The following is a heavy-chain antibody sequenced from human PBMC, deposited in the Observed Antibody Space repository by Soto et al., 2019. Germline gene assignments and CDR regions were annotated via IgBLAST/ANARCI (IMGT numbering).Heavy chain of an antibody. Sequence: GGSLRLSCSASGFTFSSYAMHWVRQAPGKGLEYVSAISSNGGSTYYADSVKGRFTISRDNSKNTLYLQMNSLRAEDTAVYYCARGWPGRGGYVDYWGQGXLVTVYS. CDR1: GFTFSSYA. V-gene: IGHV3-64*04. J-gene: IGHJ4*02. CDR3: ARGWPGRGGYVDY. CDR2: ISSNGGST. D-gene: IGHD2-15*01.